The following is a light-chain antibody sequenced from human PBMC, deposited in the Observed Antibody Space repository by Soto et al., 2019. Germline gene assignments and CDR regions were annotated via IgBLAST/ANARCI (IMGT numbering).Light chain of an antibody. J-gene: IGKJ2*01. CDR3: QQYNGYPHT. V-gene: IGKV1-5*03. CDR2: KAS. CDR1: QSISTW. Sequence: DIQMTQSPSTLSASVGDRVTITCRASQSISTWLAWYQQKPGKAPKLLIYKASSLRNGVPSRFSRSGSGAEFTLTIYRLQPDDFASYYCQQYNGYPHTFGQGTKLEIK.